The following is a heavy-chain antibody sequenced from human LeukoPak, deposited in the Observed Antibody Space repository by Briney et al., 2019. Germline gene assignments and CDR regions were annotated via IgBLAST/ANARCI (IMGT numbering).Heavy chain of an antibody. J-gene: IGHJ4*02. CDR1: GFTFSNYG. D-gene: IGHD3-3*01. V-gene: IGHV3-30*02. CDR3: ATGGFGVVIPIDY. Sequence: PGGSLRLSCAASGFTFSNYGMHWVRQAPGKGLEWVALIRFDGSHKYYADSVKGRFTISRDNSKNTLYLQMNSLRAEDTAVYYCATGGFGVVIPIDYWGQGTLVTVSS. CDR2: IRFDGSHK.